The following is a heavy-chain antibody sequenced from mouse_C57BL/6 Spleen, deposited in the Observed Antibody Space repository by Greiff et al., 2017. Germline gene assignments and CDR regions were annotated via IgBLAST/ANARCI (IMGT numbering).Heavy chain of an antibody. CDR3: ARQRLRPGAMDY. CDR1: GFTFSSYT. D-gene: IGHD1-2*01. Sequence: EVKLVESGGGLVKPGGSLKLSCAASGFTFSSYTMSWVRQTPEKRLEWVATISGGGGNTYYPDSVKGRFTISIDNAKNNLYLQMSSLRSEDTALYYCARQRLRPGAMDYWGQGPSVTVSS. J-gene: IGHJ4*01. CDR2: ISGGGGNT. V-gene: IGHV5-9*01.